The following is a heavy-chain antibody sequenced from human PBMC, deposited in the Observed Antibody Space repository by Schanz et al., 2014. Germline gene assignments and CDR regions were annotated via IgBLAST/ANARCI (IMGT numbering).Heavy chain of an antibody. Sequence: EVQLVESGGGLIQPGGSLRLSCAVSGFSVSTNYMSWVRQAPGKGLEWVSSIYINSGSTNYADSVKGRFIISRDSSKNTLFLQMNSLRAEDTAVYYCARRGPNCSNNACYHGWFDPWGQGTLVTVSS. CDR1: GFSVSTNY. CDR3: ARRGPNCSNNACYHGWFDP. J-gene: IGHJ5*02. V-gene: IGHV3-53*01. D-gene: IGHD4-4*01. CDR2: IYINSGST.